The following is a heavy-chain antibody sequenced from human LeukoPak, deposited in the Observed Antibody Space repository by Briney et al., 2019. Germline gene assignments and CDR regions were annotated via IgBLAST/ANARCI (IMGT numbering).Heavy chain of an antibody. D-gene: IGHD2-2*01. J-gene: IGHJ4*02. V-gene: IGHV3-33*01. CDR3: ARDPVDLVLIPAAGQGFDY. CDR1: GFTFSSYV. Sequence: PGGSLRLSCAASGFTFSSYVMHWVRQAPGKGLEWVAVIWYDGSNKYYAYSVKGRFTIYRDNSKNTLYLQMNSLRVEDTAVYYCARDPVDLVLIPAAGQGFDYWGQGTLVTVSS. CDR2: IWYDGSNK.